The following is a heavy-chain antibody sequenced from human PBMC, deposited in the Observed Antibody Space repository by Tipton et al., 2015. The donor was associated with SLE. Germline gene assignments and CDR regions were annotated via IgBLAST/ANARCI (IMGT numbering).Heavy chain of an antibody. CDR2: IYYSGAT. J-gene: IGHJ5*02. CDR1: GDSLRTYY. D-gene: IGHD3-22*01. CDR3: ARAPYYYDSSGYYRFDP. V-gene: IGHV4-59*01. Sequence: TLSLTCTVSGDSLRTYYWIWIRQHPGKGLEWIGSIYYSGATYYDPSLKSRVTLSLDTSKNQFSLKLSSVTAADTAVYYCARAPYYYDSSGYYRFDPWGQGTLVTVSS.